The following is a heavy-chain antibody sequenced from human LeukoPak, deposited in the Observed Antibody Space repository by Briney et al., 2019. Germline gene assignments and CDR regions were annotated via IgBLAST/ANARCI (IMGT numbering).Heavy chain of an antibody. CDR1: GGTFSSYA. CDR3: ARGDGYNVDY. J-gene: IGHJ4*02. CDR2: IIPILGIA. D-gene: IGHD5-24*01. Sequence: GASVKVSCKASGGTFSSYAIGWVRQAPGQGLEWMGRIIPILGIANYAQKFQGRVTITADKSTSTAYMELSSLRSEDTAVYYCARGDGYNVDYWGQGTLVTVSS. V-gene: IGHV1-69*04.